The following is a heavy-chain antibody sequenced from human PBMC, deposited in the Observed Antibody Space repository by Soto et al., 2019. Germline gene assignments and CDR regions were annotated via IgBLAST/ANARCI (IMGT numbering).Heavy chain of an antibody. D-gene: IGHD2-21*02. CDR2: IYYSGST. CDR1: GGSISSYY. V-gene: IGHV4-59*12. Sequence: SETLSLTCTVSGGSISSYYWSWIRQPPGKGLEWIGYIYYSGSTNYNPSLKSRVTISVDTSKNQFSLKLSSVTAADTAVYLCSREWSLGDPPDCFAAMDEWGQGTAVT. J-gene: IGHJ6*02. CDR3: SREWSLGDPPDCFAAMDE.